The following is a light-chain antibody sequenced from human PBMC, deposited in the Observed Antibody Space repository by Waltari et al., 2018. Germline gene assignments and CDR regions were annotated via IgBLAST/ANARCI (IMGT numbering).Light chain of an antibody. CDR2: GAS. Sequence: EILMTQSPATLSVSPGERATLSCRASQDISSDLAWYQQRPGQAPSDLAWYQQKPGQAPRLLIYGASTRATGIPARFSGSGSGTEFTLTISSLQSDDFAAYYCQQYNDWPYTFGQGTKLEVK. CDR1: QDISSDLAWYQQRPGQAPSD. J-gene: IGKJ2*01. CDR3: QQYNDWPYT. V-gene: IGKV3-15*01.